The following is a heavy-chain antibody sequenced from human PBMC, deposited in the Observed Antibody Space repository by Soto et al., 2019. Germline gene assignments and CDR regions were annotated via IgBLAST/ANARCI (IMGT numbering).Heavy chain of an antibody. Sequence: PGGSLRLSCAASGFIFRNYGMHWVRQAPGMGLEWVAVISDDGSYQYYADSVQGRFTVSRDNSKNTLYLQMNSLRTEDTAVYYCAKAGGRRWTPFDPWGQGTQVTVSS. V-gene: IGHV3-30*18. CDR3: AKAGGRRWTPFDP. CDR1: GFIFRNYG. CDR2: ISDDGSYQ. J-gene: IGHJ5*02. D-gene: IGHD1-26*01.